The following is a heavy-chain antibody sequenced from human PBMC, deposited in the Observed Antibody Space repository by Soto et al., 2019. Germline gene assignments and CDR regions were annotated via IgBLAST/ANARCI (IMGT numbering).Heavy chain of an antibody. J-gene: IGHJ4*02. CDR2: IYYSGST. D-gene: IGHD5-12*01. CDR3: ARSEEYSGYEGFYDY. Sequence: SETLSLTCTVSGGSINSYYWSWIRQPPGKGLEWIGYIYYSGSTNYNPSLKSRVTISVDTSKNQFSLKLSSVTAADTAVYYCARSEEYSGYEGFYDYWGQGTLVTVSS. V-gene: IGHV4-59*01. CDR1: GGSINSYY.